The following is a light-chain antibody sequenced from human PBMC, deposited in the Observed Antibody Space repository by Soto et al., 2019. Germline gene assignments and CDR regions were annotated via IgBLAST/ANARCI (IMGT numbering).Light chain of an antibody. CDR1: KLGDKY. CDR2: QDS. J-gene: IGLJ1*01. V-gene: IGLV3-1*01. Sequence: VLTQPPSVSVSPGQTASITCSGDKLGDKYACWYQQKPGQSPVLVIYQDSKRPSGIPERFSGSNSGNTATLTISGTQAMDEADYYCQAWDSSFYVFGTGTKVTVL. CDR3: QAWDSSFYV.